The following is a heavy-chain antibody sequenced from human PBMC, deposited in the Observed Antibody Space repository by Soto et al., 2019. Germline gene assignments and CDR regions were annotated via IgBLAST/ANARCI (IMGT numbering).Heavy chain of an antibody. Sequence: QVQLQESGPGLVKPSQTLSLTCTVSGGSISSGDYYWSWIRQPPGKGLECIGYISYTGSTYYNPSLKSRVTMSVDTSKNQFSLKLGSVTAADTAVYYCARESEDLTSNFDYWGQGTLVTVSS. CDR3: ARESEDLTSNFDY. V-gene: IGHV4-30-4*01. CDR1: GGSISSGDYY. CDR2: ISYTGST. J-gene: IGHJ4*02.